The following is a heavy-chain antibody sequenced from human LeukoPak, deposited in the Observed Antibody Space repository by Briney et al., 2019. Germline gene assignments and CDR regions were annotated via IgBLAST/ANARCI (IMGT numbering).Heavy chain of an antibody. CDR2: INQGGSQK. D-gene: IGHD3-10*02. J-gene: IGHJ6*04. CDR3: AELGITMIGGV. CDR1: GFTFGTFW. V-gene: IGHV3-7*01. Sequence: PGGPLRLSCEASGFTFGTFWMSWVRQAPGKGLEWVANINQGGSQKNYVDSVRGRFTIDRDDAKNSLYLQMNSLRAEDTAVYYCAELGITMIGGVWGKGTTVTISS.